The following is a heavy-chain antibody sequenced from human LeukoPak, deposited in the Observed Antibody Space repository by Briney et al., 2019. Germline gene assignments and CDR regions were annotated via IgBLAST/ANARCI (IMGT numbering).Heavy chain of an antibody. J-gene: IGHJ4*02. D-gene: IGHD3-9*01. CDR3: AGARDTSWHNFDS. V-gene: IGHV3-30-3*01. CDR1: GFTFSSYA. CDR2: ISYDGNTK. Sequence: PGRSLRLSCAASGFTFSSYAMHWVRQAPGKGLEWVAVISYDGNTKYYADSVRGRFTISRDNSKNTLYLQVNSLRTEDTAVYYCAGARDTSWHNFDSWGQGTLVIVSS.